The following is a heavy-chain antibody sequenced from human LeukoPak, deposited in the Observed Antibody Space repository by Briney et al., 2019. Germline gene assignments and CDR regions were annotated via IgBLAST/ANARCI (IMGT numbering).Heavy chain of an antibody. Sequence: GGSLRLSCAASGFTFSSYEMNWVRQAPGKGLEWVSFISISGSTIYYAYSVNVRFNIPRDNAKHSLHLQMNSLTAEETAVYYCARTVAGLPLDAFDIWGQGTMVTVSS. CDR3: ARTVAGLPLDAFDI. V-gene: IGHV3-48*03. D-gene: IGHD6-19*01. J-gene: IGHJ3*02. CDR1: GFTFSSYE. CDR2: ISISGSTI.